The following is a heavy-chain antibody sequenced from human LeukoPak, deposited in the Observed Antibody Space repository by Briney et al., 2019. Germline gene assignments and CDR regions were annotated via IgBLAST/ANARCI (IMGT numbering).Heavy chain of an antibody. D-gene: IGHD3-3*01. Sequence: WASVKVSCKASGGTFSSYAISWVRQAPGQGLEWMGGIIPIFGTANYAQKFQGRVTITTDESTSTAYMELSSLRSEDTAVYYCARDRWNFWSGYYLGIWGQGTMVTASS. CDR3: ARDRWNFWSGYYLGI. V-gene: IGHV1-69*05. J-gene: IGHJ3*02. CDR1: GGTFSSYA. CDR2: IIPIFGTA.